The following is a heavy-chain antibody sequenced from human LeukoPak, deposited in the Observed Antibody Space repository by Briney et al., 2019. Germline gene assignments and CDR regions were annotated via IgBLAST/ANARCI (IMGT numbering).Heavy chain of an antibody. J-gene: IGHJ4*02. Sequence: ASVKVSCKASGYTFTGYYMHWVRQAPGQGLEWMGWINSNSGGTNYAQKFQARVTMTRVTSISTAYMELSRLRSDDTAVYYCARSPHILTGENFDFWGQGTLVTVSS. D-gene: IGHD3-9*01. CDR2: INSNSGGT. CDR3: ARSPHILTGENFDF. CDR1: GYTFTGYY. V-gene: IGHV1-2*02.